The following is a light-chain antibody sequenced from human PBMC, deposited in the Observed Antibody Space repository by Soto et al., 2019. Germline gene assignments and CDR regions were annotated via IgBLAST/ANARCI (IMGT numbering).Light chain of an antibody. J-gene: IGKJ1*01. CDR2: GAS. CDR1: QSVSSSF. CDR3: QQYGGSPRT. Sequence: IVLTQSPGSLSLSPGERATISCRASQSVSSSFLACYQQKRGQAPRLLIHGASNRATGIPDRFSGSGSGTDFTLTIIRLEPEDFAVYYCQQYGGSPRTFGQGTKVDI. V-gene: IGKV3-20*01.